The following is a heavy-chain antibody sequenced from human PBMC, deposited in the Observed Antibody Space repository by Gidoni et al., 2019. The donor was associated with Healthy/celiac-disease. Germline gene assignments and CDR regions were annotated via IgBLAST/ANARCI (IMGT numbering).Heavy chain of an antibody. CDR1: GVTVSSNY. V-gene: IGHV3-66*01. J-gene: IGHJ4*02. CDR3: ARSQLYSSGWNY. Sequence: EVQLVESGGGLVQPGGSLRLSCAASGVTVSSNYMSWVRQAPGKGLEWVSVIYSGGSTYYADSVKGRFTISRDNSKNTLYLQMNSLRAEDTAVYYCARSQLYSSGWNYWGQGTLVTVSS. D-gene: IGHD6-19*01. CDR2: IYSGGST.